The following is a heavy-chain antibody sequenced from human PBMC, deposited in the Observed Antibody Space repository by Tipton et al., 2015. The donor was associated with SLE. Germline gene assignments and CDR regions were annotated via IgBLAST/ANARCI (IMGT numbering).Heavy chain of an antibody. CDR3: ALAVAGTLFFDY. Sequence: QSGAEVKKPGASVRVSCKASGYTFNKYDITWVRQAPGQGLEWMGWVSPNNGNTSYAQNLQGRVTMTADTSTNTAYMELKSLRSDDTAIYFCALAVAGTLFFDYWGQGTLVTVSS. V-gene: IGHV1-18*01. D-gene: IGHD6-19*01. CDR2: VSPNNGNT. CDR1: GYTFNKYD. J-gene: IGHJ4*02.